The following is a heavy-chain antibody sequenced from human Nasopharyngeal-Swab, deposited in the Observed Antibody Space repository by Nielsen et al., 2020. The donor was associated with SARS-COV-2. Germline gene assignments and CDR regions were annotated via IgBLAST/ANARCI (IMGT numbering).Heavy chain of an antibody. V-gene: IGHV4-61*02. Sequence: SETLSLTCTVSGGSISSGSYYWSWIRQPAGKGLEWIGRIYTSGSTNYNPSLKSRVTISVDMSKNQFSLKLSSVTAADTAVYYCARDNRALYYFDYWGQGTLVTVSS. J-gene: IGHJ4*02. CDR2: IYTSGST. D-gene: IGHD3-10*01. CDR3: ARDNRALYYFDY. CDR1: GGSISSGSYY.